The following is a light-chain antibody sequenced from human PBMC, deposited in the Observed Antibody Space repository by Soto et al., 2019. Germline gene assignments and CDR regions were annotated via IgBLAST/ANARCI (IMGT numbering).Light chain of an antibody. J-gene: IGKJ1*01. Sequence: DIQMTQSPSSLSASVGDTVTITCRASQSILIYLNWYQQEPGKAPKLLIYAASNLQSGVPSRFSGSGSGTVFTLTISSLQPEDFATYFCQQSYSSLRTFGQGTKVEI. CDR3: QQSYSSLRT. V-gene: IGKV1-39*01. CDR2: AAS. CDR1: QSILIY.